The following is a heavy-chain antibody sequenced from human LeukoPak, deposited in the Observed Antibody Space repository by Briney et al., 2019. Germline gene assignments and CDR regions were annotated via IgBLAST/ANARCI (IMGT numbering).Heavy chain of an antibody. Sequence: PGGSLRLSCAASVFTLSSYSMNWVRQAPGKGLEWVSSISSSSSYIYYADSVKGRYTISRDNAKNSLYLQMNSLRAEDTAVYYCARDGGGGRYCSSTSCPLAGTVYYYMDVWGKGTTVTVSS. CDR1: VFTLSSYS. CDR2: ISSSSSYI. CDR3: ARDGGGGRYCSSTSCPLAGTVYYYMDV. J-gene: IGHJ6*03. D-gene: IGHD2-2*01. V-gene: IGHV3-21*01.